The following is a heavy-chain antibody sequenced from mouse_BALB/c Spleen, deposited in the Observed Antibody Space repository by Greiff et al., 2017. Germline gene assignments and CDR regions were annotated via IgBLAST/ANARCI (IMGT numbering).Heavy chain of an antibody. CDR3: ARGRYDGDGFAY. CDR2: IYPGDGDT. CDR1: GYAFSSYW. Sequence: QVQLKESGAELVRPGSSVKISCKASGYAFSSYWMNWVKQRPGQGLEWIGQIYPGDGDTNYNGKFKGKATLTADKSSSTAYMQLSSLTSEDSAVYFCARGRYDGDGFAYWGQGTLVTVSA. D-gene: IGHD2-14*01. V-gene: IGHV1-80*01. J-gene: IGHJ3*01.